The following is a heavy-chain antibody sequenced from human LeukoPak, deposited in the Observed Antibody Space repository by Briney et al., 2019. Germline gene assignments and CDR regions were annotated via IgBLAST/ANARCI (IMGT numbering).Heavy chain of an antibody. CDR1: GFIFSRYG. D-gene: IGHD5-24*01. V-gene: IGHV3-30*18. J-gene: IGHJ4*02. CDR2: ISYDGTKE. Sequence: GGSLRLSCAASGFIFSRYGMHWVRQAPGRGLEWVAVISYDGTKEYFADSVKGRFTISRDNSKNTLYLQMNSLRAEDTAVYYCAKDFNVEMATIFPPYFDYWGQGTQVTVSS. CDR3: AKDFNVEMATIFPPYFDY.